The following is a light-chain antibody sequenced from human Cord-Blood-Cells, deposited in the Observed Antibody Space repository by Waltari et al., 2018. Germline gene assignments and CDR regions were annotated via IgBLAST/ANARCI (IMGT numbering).Light chain of an antibody. Sequence: SYVLTQPPPVSVAPGQTARTTCGGNNIGSKRVHWYQQKPGQAPVLVVYDDSDRPSGIPERFSGSNSGNTATLTISRVEAGDEADYYCQVWDSSSDHHVVFGGGTKLTVL. V-gene: IGLV3-21*02. CDR3: QVWDSSSDHHVV. CDR1: NIGSKR. CDR2: DDS. J-gene: IGLJ2*01.